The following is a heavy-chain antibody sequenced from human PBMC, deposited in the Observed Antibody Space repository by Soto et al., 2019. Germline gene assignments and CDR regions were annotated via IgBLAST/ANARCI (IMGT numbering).Heavy chain of an antibody. Sequence: QVQLVESGGGVVQPGRSLRLSCAASGFIFNNYAVHWVRQAPGKGLEWVAFISYDGSGTLYAGSVKGRFTISRDNSKNTLYLQMNSLRVEDTAVYYCAREGPAEDISGCFDYWGQGTLVTVSS. CDR1: GFIFNNYA. D-gene: IGHD6-19*01. V-gene: IGHV3-30-3*01. CDR3: AREGPAEDISGCFDY. J-gene: IGHJ4*02. CDR2: ISYDGSGT.